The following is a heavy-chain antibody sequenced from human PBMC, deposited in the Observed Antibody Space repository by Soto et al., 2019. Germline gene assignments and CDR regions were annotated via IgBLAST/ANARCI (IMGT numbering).Heavy chain of an antibody. CDR3: ARDPGCSNGICRYGMDV. V-gene: IGHV3-33*01. Sequence: PGGSLRLSCAASGFTFSSYGMQWVRRAPGKGLEWVALIWYDGSNENYADSVKGRFTMSRDNSKNTLYPQMNSLRAEDTAVYYCARDPGCSNGICRYGMDVWGQGTTVTVSS. CDR1: GFTFSSYG. J-gene: IGHJ6*02. D-gene: IGHD2-8*01. CDR2: IWYDGSNE.